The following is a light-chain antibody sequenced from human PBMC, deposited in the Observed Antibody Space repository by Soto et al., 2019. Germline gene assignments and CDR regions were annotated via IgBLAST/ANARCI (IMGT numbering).Light chain of an antibody. CDR3: QPYNNWPLT. J-gene: IGKJ4*01. V-gene: IGKV1-5*03. Sequence: QMTQSPSTLSLSVGDRVTITCRASQTINSWLAWYQQKPGKAPKFLIYKASNLESGVPSRFSGSGSGTEFTLTINSLQSEDFAVYYCQPYNNWPLTFGGGTKVEIK. CDR2: KAS. CDR1: QTINSW.